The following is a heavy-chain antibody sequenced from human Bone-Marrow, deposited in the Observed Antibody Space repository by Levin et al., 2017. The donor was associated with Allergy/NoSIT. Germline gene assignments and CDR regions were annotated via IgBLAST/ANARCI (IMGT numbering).Heavy chain of an antibody. D-gene: IGHD3-9*01. J-gene: IGHJ4*02. CDR1: GFSLSSNGVG. CDR3: AHYRAGIYDILTTYYLPVTTFDF. Sequence: SGPTLVKPTQTLTLTCTFSGFSLSSNGVGVGWIRQPPGKALEWLALIHRDDDKNYRPSLEKRLTIAKGTSEDQVVLTLTNMDPVDTATYYCAHYRAGIYDILTTYYLPVTTFDFWGQGILVTVSS. V-gene: IGHV2-5*02. CDR2: IHRDDDK.